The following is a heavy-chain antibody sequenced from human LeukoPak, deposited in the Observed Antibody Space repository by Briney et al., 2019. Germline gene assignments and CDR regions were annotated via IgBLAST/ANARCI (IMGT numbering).Heavy chain of an antibody. D-gene: IGHD7-27*01. CDR2: ISYDGSNK. V-gene: IGHV3-30-3*01. Sequence: PGGSLRLSCAASGFTFSSYAMHWVRQAPGKGLEWVAVISYDGSNKYYADSVKGRFTISRDNSKNTLYLQMNSLRAEDTAVYYCARSLANWGSDLDYWGQGTLVTVSS. J-gene: IGHJ4*02. CDR1: GFTFSSYA. CDR3: ARSLANWGSDLDY.